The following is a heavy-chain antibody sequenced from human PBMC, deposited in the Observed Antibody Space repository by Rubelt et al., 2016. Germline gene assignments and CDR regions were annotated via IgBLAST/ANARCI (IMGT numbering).Heavy chain of an antibody. V-gene: IGHV4-39*01. CDR2: VYYSGST. CDR1: GGSISGSSYY. CDR3: ARPNYSNYCFDS. J-gene: IGHJ4*02. D-gene: IGHD4-11*01. Sequence: QLQLQESGPGLVKPSETLSLTCTVSGGSISGSSYYWGWIRQPPGKGLEWIGNVYYSGSTYYHPSLKSRVTISVDTSKNQFSRKLSYGTAAETAVDFCARPNYSNYCFDSWGQGTLVTVSS.